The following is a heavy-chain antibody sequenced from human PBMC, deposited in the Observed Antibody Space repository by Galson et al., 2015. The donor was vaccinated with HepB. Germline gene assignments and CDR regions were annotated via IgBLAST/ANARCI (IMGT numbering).Heavy chain of an antibody. CDR2: INAGNGNT. D-gene: IGHD6-19*01. V-gene: IGHV1-3*01. CDR1: GYTFTSYA. CDR3: ARWVSSGWYFGY. J-gene: IGHJ4*02. Sequence: SVKVSCKASGYTFTSYAMHWVRQAPGQRLEWMGWINAGNGNTKYSQKFQGRVTITRDTSASTAYMELSSLRSEDTAVYYCARWVSSGWYFGYWGQGTLVTVSS.